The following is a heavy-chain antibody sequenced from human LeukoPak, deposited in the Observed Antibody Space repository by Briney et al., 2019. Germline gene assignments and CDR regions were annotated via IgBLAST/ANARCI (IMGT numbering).Heavy chain of an antibody. J-gene: IGHJ3*02. CDR2: IDPNSGDT. CDR3: ARSYHYYDSSGYSMGDTFEI. CDR1: GYTFTDYY. V-gene: IGHV1-2*02. Sequence: ASVKVSCKASGYTFTDYYMHWVRQAPGQGLEWMGWIDPNSGDTNYAQKFQGRVTMTRDTSISTAYMELSRLRSGDTAVYYCARSYHYYDSSGYSMGDTFEIWGQGTMVTVSS. D-gene: IGHD3-22*01.